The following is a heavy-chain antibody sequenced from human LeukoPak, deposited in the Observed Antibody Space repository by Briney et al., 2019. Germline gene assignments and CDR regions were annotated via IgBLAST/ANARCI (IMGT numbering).Heavy chain of an antibody. D-gene: IGHD4-17*01. J-gene: IGHJ4*02. Sequence: SETLSLTCTVSGGSISSSSYYWGWIRQPPGKGLEWIGSIYYSGSTYYNPSLKSRVTISVDTSKNQFSLKLSSVTAADTAVYYCARHVSTVTTYFDYWGQGTLVTVSS. V-gene: IGHV4-39*01. CDR2: IYYSGST. CDR1: GGSISSSSYY. CDR3: ARHVSTVTTYFDY.